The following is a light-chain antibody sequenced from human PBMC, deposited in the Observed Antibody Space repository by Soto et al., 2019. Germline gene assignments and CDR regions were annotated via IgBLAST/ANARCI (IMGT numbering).Light chain of an antibody. J-gene: IGKJ4*01. CDR2: DAS. V-gene: IGKV1-5*01. CDR1: QTISNW. Sequence: DIQMTQSPSTLSASIGDRVTITCRASQTISNWLAWYQQKPGKPPRLLIYDASRSQTGVPSRFSGIGSGTEFTLTITSLQPGDVATYYCQHYNSHSAHAFGGGTKVDI. CDR3: QHYNSHSAHA.